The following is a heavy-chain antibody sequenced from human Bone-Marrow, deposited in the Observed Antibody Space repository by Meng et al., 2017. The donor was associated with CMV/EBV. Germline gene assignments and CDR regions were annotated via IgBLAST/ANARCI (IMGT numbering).Heavy chain of an antibody. D-gene: IGHD3-3*01. CDR3: AKDTATIFGVVIIPYGMDV. Sequence: SLKISCAASGFTFDDYAMHWVRQAPGKGLEWVSGISWNSGSIGYADSVKGRFTISRDNAKNCLYLQMNSLRAEDTALYYCAKDTATIFGVVIIPYGMDVWGQGTMVTVSS. CDR2: ISWNSGSI. J-gene: IGHJ6*02. V-gene: IGHV3-9*01. CDR1: GFTFDDYA.